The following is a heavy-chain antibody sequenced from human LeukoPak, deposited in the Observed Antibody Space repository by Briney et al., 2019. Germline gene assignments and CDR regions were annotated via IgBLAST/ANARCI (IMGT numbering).Heavy chain of an antibody. V-gene: IGHV3-21*04. CDR3: ARDLSRSYYYYGMDV. Sequence: PGGSLRLSCAASGFTFSSYTMNWVRQAPGEGLEWVSSISISSRYIYYADSVKGRFTISRDNSKNTLYLQMNSLRAEDTAVYYCARDLSRSYYYYGMDVRGQGTTVTVSS. CDR1: GFTFSSYT. CDR2: ISISSRYI. J-gene: IGHJ6*02.